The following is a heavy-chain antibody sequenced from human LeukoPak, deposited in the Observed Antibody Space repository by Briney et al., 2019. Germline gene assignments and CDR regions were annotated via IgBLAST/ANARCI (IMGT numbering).Heavy chain of an antibody. D-gene: IGHD6-13*01. CDR2: IKQDGSEK. J-gene: IGHJ4*02. CDR3: ARDGYSSSWYHNY. CDR1: GFTFSSYW. V-gene: IGHV3-7*01. Sequence: GGSLRLSCAASGFTFSSYWMSWVRQAPGKGLEWVANIKQDGSEKYYVDSVKGRFTISRDNAKNSLYLQMNSLRAEDTAVYYCARDGYSSSWYHNYWGQGTLVTVSS.